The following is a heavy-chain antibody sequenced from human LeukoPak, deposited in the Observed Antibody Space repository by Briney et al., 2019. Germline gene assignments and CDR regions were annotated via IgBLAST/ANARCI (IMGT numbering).Heavy chain of an antibody. CDR3: ARARSGDIVVVPAGY. CDR1: ELIFNNAW. D-gene: IGHD2-2*01. CDR2: IKRKVDGGTT. Sequence: GGSLRLSCAASELIFNNAWMNWVSQAPGKGLEWVGRIKRKVDGGTTDYAAPVKGRFTISRDDSKNTLYLQMNSLKIEDTAVYYCARARSGDIVVVPAGYWGQGTLVTVSS. V-gene: IGHV3-15*01. J-gene: IGHJ4*02.